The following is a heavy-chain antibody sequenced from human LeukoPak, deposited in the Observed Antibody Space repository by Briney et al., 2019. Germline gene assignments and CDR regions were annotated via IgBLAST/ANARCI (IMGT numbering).Heavy chain of an antibody. V-gene: IGHV1-2*06. CDR2: INPNSGGT. CDR3: ARDTRGYSYGYQDY. Sequence: ASVKVSCKASGYTFTGYYMHWVRQAPGQGLEWMGRINPNSGGTNYAQKFQGRVTMTRDTSISTADMELSRLRSDDTAVYYCARDTRGYSYGYQDYWGQGTLVTVSS. J-gene: IGHJ4*02. CDR1: GYTFTGYY. D-gene: IGHD5-18*01.